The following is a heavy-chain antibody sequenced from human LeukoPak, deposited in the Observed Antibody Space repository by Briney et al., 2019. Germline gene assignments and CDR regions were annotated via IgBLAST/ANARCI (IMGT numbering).Heavy chain of an antibody. CDR2: INPNSGGT. V-gene: IGHV1-2*02. CDR3: ARVVRYDYYMDV. CDR1: GYTFTGYY. J-gene: IGHJ6*03. Sequence: ASVKVSCKASGYTFTGYYMHWVRQAPGQGLEWMGWINPNSGGTYYAQKFQGRVTMTSDTSISSAYMELSSLRSEDTAVYYCARVVRYDYYMDVWGKGTTVTISS. D-gene: IGHD3-9*01.